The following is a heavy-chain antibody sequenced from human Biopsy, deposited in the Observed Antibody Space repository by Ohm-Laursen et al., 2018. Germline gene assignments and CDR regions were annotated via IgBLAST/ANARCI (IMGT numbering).Heavy chain of an antibody. CDR3: ARASAYGVFDV. Sequence: ASVKVSCKASGYTFTGHSCHWVRQAPGQRLEWVGRIDPNSDDTKYAQKFQGRIAMTTDTSITTAYLEVSSLTSDDAAVYFCARASAYGVFDVWGQGTIVIVSS. CDR2: IDPNSDDT. CDR1: GYTFTGHS. D-gene: IGHD4/OR15-4a*01. J-gene: IGHJ3*01. V-gene: IGHV1-2*06.